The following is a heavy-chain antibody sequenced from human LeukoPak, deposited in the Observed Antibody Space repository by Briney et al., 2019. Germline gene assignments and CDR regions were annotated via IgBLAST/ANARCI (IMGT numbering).Heavy chain of an antibody. V-gene: IGHV1-2*06. CDR3: ARGPYDSTAFDI. D-gene: IGHD3-22*01. CDR1: GYTFTGYY. Sequence: ASVKVSCKASGYTFTGYYMHWVRQAPGQGLEWMGRINPNSGGTNYAQKFQGRVTMTRGTSISTAYMELSRLRSDDTAVYYCARGPYDSTAFDIWGQGTMVTVSS. J-gene: IGHJ3*02. CDR2: INPNSGGT.